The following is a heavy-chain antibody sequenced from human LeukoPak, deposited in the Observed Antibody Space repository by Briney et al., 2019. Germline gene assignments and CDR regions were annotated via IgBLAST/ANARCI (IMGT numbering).Heavy chain of an antibody. CDR1: GGTFISYA. CDR2: IIPIFGTA. J-gene: IGHJ6*03. D-gene: IGHD6-6*01. V-gene: IGHV1-69*01. Sequence: SVKVSCKASGGTFISYAISWVRRAPGQGLEWMGGIIPIFGTANYAQKFQGRVTITADESTSTAYMELSSLRSEDTAVYYCARSAARLNYYYYMDVWGKGTTVTVSS. CDR3: ARSAARLNYYYYMDV.